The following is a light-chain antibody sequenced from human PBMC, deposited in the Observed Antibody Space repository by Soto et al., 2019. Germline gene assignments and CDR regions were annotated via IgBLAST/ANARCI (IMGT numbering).Light chain of an antibody. J-gene: IGLJ1*01. V-gene: IGLV2-18*02. CDR1: SSDVGSYNR. CDR2: EVT. Sequence: QSVLTQPPSVSGSPGQSVAISCIGDSSDVGSYNRVSWYQQSPGTAPKLIIYEVTTRPSGVPDRFSGSKSGNTASLTISGLQAEDEADYYCNSYTVSGTYVFGTGTKVTVL. CDR3: NSYTVSGTYV.